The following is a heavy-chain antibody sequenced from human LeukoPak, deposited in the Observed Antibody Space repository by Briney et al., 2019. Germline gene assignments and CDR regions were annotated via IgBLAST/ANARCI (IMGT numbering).Heavy chain of an antibody. CDR2: LSDGGTP. CDR3: GTSDSGSIFGVVISF. CDR1: GYSISSGHY. D-gene: IGHD3-3*02. J-gene: IGHJ4*02. V-gene: IGHV4-38-2*01. Sequence: PSETLSLTCDVSGYSISSGHYWGWIRQPPGKGLEWIGSLSDGGTPDYNPSLKSRVSMSIDMSKNQFSLRLRSLTAADTAIYYCGTSDSGSIFGVVISFWGQGTLVTVSS.